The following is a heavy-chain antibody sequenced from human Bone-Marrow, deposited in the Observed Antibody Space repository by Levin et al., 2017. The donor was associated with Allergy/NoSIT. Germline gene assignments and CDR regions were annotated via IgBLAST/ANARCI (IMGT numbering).Heavy chain of an antibody. CDR1: GFTFRDYY. V-gene: IGHV3-11*01. CDR2: ISSSSNTI. CDR3: AKGTDYYYDSSGYYGW. J-gene: IGHJ4*02. Sequence: AGGSLRLSCAASGFTFRDYYMSWIRQAPGKGLEWVSYISSSSNTIYYADSVKGRFTISRDNAENSLHLQMNSLRAEDTAVYFCAKGTDYYYDSSGYYGWWGQGTLVTVS. D-gene: IGHD3-22*01.